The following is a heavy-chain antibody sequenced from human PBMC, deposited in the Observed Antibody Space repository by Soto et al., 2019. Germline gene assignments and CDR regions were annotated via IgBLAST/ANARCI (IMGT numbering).Heavy chain of an antibody. CDR1: GGTFSSYA. CDR2: IIPIFGTA. V-gene: IGHV1-69*01. D-gene: IGHD6-6*01. J-gene: IGHJ4*02. CDR3: ARDPTLSIAARPRSAYFDY. Sequence: QVQLVQSGAEVKKPGSSVKLSCKASGGTFSSYAISWVRQAPGQGLEWMGGIIPIFGTANYAQKFQGRVTITADESTSTAYMELSSLRSEDTAVYYCARDPTLSIAARPRSAYFDYWGQGTLVTVSS.